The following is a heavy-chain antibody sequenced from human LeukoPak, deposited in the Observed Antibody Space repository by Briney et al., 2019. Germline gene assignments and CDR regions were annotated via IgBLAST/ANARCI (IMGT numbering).Heavy chain of an antibody. CDR2: IIPIFGTA. CDR3: ARDLAVAGTDTIFDY. J-gene: IGHJ4*02. V-gene: IGHV1-69*13. Sequence: SVKVSCKASGGTFSSYAISWVRQAPGQGLEWMGGIIPIFGTANYAQKFQGRVTITADESTSTAYMELSSLRSEDTAVYYCARDLAVAGTDTIFDYWGQGTLVTVSS. D-gene: IGHD6-19*01. CDR1: GGTFSSYA.